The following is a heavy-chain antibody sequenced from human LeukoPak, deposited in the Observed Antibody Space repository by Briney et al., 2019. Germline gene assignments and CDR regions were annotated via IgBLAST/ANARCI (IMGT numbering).Heavy chain of an antibody. D-gene: IGHD3-10*01. CDR3: ARGITMVRADFDY. J-gene: IGHJ4*02. CDR2: IYYSGST. CDR1: GASISNSTYY. V-gene: IGHV4-39*07. Sequence: SETLSLTCNVSGASISNSTYYWGWIRQPPGKGLEWIGSIYYSGSTYYNPSLKSRVTISVDTSKNQFSLKLSSVTAADTAVYYCARGITMVRADFDYWGQGTLVTVSS.